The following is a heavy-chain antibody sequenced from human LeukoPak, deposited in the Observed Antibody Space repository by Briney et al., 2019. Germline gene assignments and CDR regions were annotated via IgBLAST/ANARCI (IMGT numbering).Heavy chain of an antibody. J-gene: IGHJ3*02. D-gene: IGHD7-27*01. CDR1: GFTFSSCG. V-gene: IGHV3-30*03. CDR3: ARDANWGFDAFDI. Sequence: GGSLGLFCAASGFTFSSCGMHWVSQAPGKGLEGGAVISYDGSNKYYADSVKGRFTISRDNSKNTLYLQMNSLRAEDTAVYYCARDANWGFDAFDIWGQGTMVTVSS. CDR2: ISYDGSNK.